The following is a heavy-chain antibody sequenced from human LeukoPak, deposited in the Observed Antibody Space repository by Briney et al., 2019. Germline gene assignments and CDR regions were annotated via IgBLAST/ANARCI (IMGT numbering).Heavy chain of an antibody. V-gene: IGHV3-11*04. J-gene: IGHJ6*03. CDR2: ISSSGNTI. CDR3: ARDHSIAAAFYYYYYMDV. D-gene: IGHD6-13*01. CDR1: GFTFSDYH. Sequence: NTGGSLRLSCAASGFTFSDYHMNWIRQAPGKGLEWASYISSSGNTIYYADSVKGRFTISRDNAKNSLYLQMNSLRAEDTAVYYCARDHSIAAAFYYYYYMDVWGKGTTVTISS.